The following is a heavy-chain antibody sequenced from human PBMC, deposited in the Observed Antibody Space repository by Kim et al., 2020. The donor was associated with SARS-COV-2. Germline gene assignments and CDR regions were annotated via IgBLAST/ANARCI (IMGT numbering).Heavy chain of an antibody. V-gene: IGHV3-66*01. Sequence: GGSLRLSCAASGFTVSSNYMSWVRQAPGKGLEWVSVIYSGGSTYYADSVKGRFTISRDNSKNTLYLQMNSLRAEDTAVYYCARDVRGYCSGGSCYSHYYYGMDVWGQGTRVTVSS. CDR3: ARDVRGYCSGGSCYSHYYYGMDV. CDR1: GFTVSSNY. CDR2: IYSGGST. J-gene: IGHJ6*02. D-gene: IGHD2-15*01.